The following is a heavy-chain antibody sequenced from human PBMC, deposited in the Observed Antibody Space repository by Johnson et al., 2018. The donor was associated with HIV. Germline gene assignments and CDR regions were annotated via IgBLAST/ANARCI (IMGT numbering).Heavy chain of an antibody. CDR1: GFTFSSYA. D-gene: IGHD2/OR15-2a*01. CDR3: ARGIGGLDAFDI. Sequence: VQLVESGGGVVQPGGSLRLSCAASGFTFSSYAMSWVRQAPGKGMEWVSAISGSGGSTYYAASVKGRFTISRDNSKNTLYLQMNRPRAEDTAVYYWARGIGGLDAFDIWGQGTMVTVSS. CDR2: ISGSGGST. J-gene: IGHJ3*02. V-gene: IGHV3-23*04.